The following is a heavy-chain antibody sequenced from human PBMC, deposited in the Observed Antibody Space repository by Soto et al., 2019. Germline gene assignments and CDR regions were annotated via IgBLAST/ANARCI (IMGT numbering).Heavy chain of an antibody. CDR1: GFTFSTYA. CDR2: ISYDGSNK. CDR3: ARDKSPYSSGWHNRHFDY. V-gene: IGHV3-30-3*01. Sequence: QVQLVESGGGVVQPGRSLRLSCAASGFTFSTYAMHWVRQAPGKGLEWVAVISYDGSNKYYADSVKGRFTISRDNSKNTRHLQMTSLTAEDTAVYYCARDKSPYSSGWHNRHFDYWGQGTLVTVSS. D-gene: IGHD6-19*01. J-gene: IGHJ4*02.